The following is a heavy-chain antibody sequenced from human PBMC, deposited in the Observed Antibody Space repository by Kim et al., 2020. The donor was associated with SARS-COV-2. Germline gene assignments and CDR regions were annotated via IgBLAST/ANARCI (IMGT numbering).Heavy chain of an antibody. CDR2: INAGNGNT. CDR3: ARDRGAVAGPTYYFDY. J-gene: IGHJ4*02. D-gene: IGHD6-19*01. CDR1: GYTFTSYA. Sequence: ASVKVSCKASGYTFTSYAMHWVRQAPGQRLEWMGWINAGNGNTKYSQKFQGRVTITRDTSASTAYMELSSLRSEDTAVYYCARDRGAVAGPTYYFDYWGQGTLVTVSS. V-gene: IGHV1-3*01.